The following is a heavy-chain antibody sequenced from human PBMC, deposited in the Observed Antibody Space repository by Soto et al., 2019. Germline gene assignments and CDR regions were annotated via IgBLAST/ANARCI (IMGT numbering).Heavy chain of an antibody. CDR1: GYSFTHYV. CDR2: INAGNGNT. D-gene: IGHD2-2*01. V-gene: IGHV1-3*01. Sequence: ASVKVSCKASGYSFTHYVIHWVRQAPGQRLEWMGWINAGNGNTKYSQKFQGRVTITRDTSASTAYMELSSLRSEDTAVYYCASGPIVLVPAAPYYYGMDVWGQGTTVTVSS. J-gene: IGHJ6*02. CDR3: ASGPIVLVPAAPYYYGMDV.